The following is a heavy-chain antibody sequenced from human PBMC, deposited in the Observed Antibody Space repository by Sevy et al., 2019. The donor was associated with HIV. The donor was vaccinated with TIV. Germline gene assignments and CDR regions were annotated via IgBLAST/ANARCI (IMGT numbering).Heavy chain of an antibody. V-gene: IGHV3-30-3*01. D-gene: IGHD3-22*01. CDR3: ARGLYYGSSRGTFDY. J-gene: IGHJ4*02. CDR1: GFTFSSYA. Sequence: GGSLRLSCAASGFTFSSYAMHWVRQAPGKGLEWVAVISYDGSNKYYADSVKGRFTISRDNSKNTLYLQMNSLRAEDTAVYYCARGLYYGSSRGTFDYWGQGTLVTVSS. CDR2: ISYDGSNK.